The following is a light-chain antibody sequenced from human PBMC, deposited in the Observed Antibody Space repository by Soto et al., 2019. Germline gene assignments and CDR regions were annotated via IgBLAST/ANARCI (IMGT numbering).Light chain of an antibody. CDR3: QQYNDWPPWT. CDR2: GAS. J-gene: IGKJ1*01. V-gene: IGKV3-15*01. Sequence: EVVMTQSPASLSASTGERITLSCKASQSIANNLAWHQQKPGQAPRLLMYGASTRAADIPARFSGSGSGTEFSLTISSLQSEDFAIYYCQQYNDWPPWTFGQGTKVAIK. CDR1: QSIANN.